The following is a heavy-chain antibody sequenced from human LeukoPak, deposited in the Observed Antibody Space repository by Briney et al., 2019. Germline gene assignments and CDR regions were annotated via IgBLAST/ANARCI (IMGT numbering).Heavy chain of an antibody. V-gene: IGHV1-2*02. D-gene: IGHD6-19*01. Sequence: EASVKVSCKASGYTFTSYYMHWVRQAPGQGLEWMGWINPNSGGTNYVQKLQGRVTMTTDTSTSTAYMELRNLRSDDTAVYYCARVGNNGWFYFDYWGQGTLVTVSS. CDR1: GYTFTSYY. CDR3: ARVGNNGWFYFDY. CDR2: INPNSGGT. J-gene: IGHJ4*02.